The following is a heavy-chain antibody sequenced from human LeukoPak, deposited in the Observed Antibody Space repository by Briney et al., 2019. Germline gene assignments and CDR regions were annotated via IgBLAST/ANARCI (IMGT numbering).Heavy chain of an antibody. D-gene: IGHD2-2*02. CDR1: GYTFTSYG. CDR3: ARGYCSSTSCYTGFDP. J-gene: IGHJ5*02. Sequence: GASVKVSCKASGYTFTSYGISWVRQAPGQGLEWMGWISAYNGNTNYAQKLRGRVTMTTDTSTSTAYMELRSLRSDDTAVYYCARGYCSSTSCYTGFDPWGQGTLVTVSS. V-gene: IGHV1-18*01. CDR2: ISAYNGNT.